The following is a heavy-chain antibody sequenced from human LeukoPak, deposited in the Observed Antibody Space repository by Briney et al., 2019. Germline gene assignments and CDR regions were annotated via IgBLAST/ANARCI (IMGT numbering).Heavy chain of an antibody. CDR2: FDPEDGET. Sequence: ASVTVSCTVSGYTLTELSMHWVRQAPGKGLEWMGGFDPEDGETIYAQKFQGRVTMTEDTSTDTAYMELSSLRSEDTAVYYCATGPRESSGWFDPWGQGTLVTVSS. V-gene: IGHV1-24*01. J-gene: IGHJ5*02. CDR3: ATGPRESSGWFDP. CDR1: GYTLTELS.